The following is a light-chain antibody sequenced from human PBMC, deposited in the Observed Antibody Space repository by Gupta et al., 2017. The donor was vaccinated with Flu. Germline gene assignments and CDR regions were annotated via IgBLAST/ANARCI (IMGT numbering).Light chain of an antibody. V-gene: IGKV1-17*01. CDR3: LQDACSPGT. Sequence: DIQMTQSPSSLSASVGDRVTITCRASQDIRRNLGWYQHKPGKAPKRLIYAAARVQSGVPSRFSGSGSGTKFTLSISRLQPEDFATYYCLQDACSPGTFGQGTKVEIK. CDR1: QDIRRN. CDR2: AAA. J-gene: IGKJ1*01.